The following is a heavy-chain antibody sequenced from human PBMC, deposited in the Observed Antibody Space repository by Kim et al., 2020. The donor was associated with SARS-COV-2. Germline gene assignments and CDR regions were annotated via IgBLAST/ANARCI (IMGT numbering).Heavy chain of an antibody. Sequence: YNPSLKSRVTMSEETSTNHFSLKLTSVTAADTAMYYCARSGYCYKSEFDYWGQGILVTVSS. CDR3: ARSGYCYKSEFDY. J-gene: IGHJ4*02. D-gene: IGHD2-15*01. V-gene: IGHV4-4*07.